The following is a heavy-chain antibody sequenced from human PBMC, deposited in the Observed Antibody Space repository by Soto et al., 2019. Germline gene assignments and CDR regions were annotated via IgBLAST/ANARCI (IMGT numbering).Heavy chain of an antibody. CDR1: GGTFSSRS. Sequence: SVKVSCKSSGGTFSSRSINWVRQAPGQGLEWMGGIIPIFGPANFAKKFQGRVTITADESTTTAYMELSSLTSEDTAVYYCATGSFTSTGGRIGYHYNAMDVWGQGTTVTVSS. V-gene: IGHV1-69*13. CDR3: ATGSFTSTGGRIGYHYNAMDV. D-gene: IGHD1-1*01. J-gene: IGHJ6*02. CDR2: IIPIFGPA.